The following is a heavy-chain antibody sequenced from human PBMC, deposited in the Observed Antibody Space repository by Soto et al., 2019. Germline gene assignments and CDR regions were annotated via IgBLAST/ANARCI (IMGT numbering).Heavy chain of an antibody. CDR1: GDTFTFCS. CDR2: INPILSMS. D-gene: IGHD3-10*01. J-gene: IGHJ4*02. CDR3: ASSYGSGYRAFDY. V-gene: IGHV1-69*02. Sequence: QVQLVQSGAEVKRPGSSVKVSCKASGDTFTFCSINWVRQAPGLGLEWMGRINPILSMSNYAQRFQGRVTMNADKSTRKDYMELSSLRSEDTAIYYCASSYGSGYRAFDYWGQGALVTVSS.